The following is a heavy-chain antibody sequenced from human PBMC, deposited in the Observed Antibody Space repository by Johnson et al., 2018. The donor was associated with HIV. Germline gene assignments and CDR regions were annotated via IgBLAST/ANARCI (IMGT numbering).Heavy chain of an antibody. Sequence: VQLVESGGGLVQPGRSLRLSCAASGFTFDDYAMHWVRQAPGKGLEWVSGISWNSGSIGYVDSVKGRFNISRDNAKNSLYLQMNSLRAEETGVYYCASLGWFGESGSFDIWGQGTMVTVSS. CDR2: ISWNSGSI. V-gene: IGHV3-9*01. CDR1: GFTFDDYA. D-gene: IGHD3-10*01. CDR3: ASLGWFGESGSFDI. J-gene: IGHJ3*02.